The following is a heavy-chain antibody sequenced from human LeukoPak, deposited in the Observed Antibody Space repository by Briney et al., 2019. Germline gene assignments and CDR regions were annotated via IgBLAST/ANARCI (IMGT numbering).Heavy chain of an antibody. D-gene: IGHD2-21*02. J-gene: IGHJ4*02. CDR2: MYWDGDM. CDR3: AHVNMGVVVTAIHFDY. CDR1: GFSLSTRGVG. Sequence: SAPTLVNPTHTLTLTCTFFGFSLSTRGVGVGWIRQPPGKALEWLALMYWDGDMRYSPSLKSRLTITKDTSKNQVVLTMTNMDPVDTATYYCAHVNMGVVVTAIHFDYWGQGTLVTVSS. V-gene: IGHV2-5*02.